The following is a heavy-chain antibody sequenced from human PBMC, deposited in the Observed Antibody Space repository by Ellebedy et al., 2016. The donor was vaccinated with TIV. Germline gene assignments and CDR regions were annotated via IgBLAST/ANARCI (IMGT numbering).Heavy chain of an antibody. CDR1: GYTFTGYY. V-gene: IGHV1-2*04. CDR2: INPNSGGP. J-gene: IGHJ4*02. Sequence: AASVKVSCKASGYTFTGYYMHWVRQAPGQGLEWMGWINPNSGGPNYAPTFQGWVTMTRDTSISTAYMELSRLRSDDTAVYYCARVAAAGAPYSYFDSWGQGTLVTVSS. D-gene: IGHD6-13*01. CDR3: ARVAAAGAPYSYFDS.